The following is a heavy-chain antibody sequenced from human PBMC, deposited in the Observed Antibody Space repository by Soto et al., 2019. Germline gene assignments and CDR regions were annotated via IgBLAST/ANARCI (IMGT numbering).Heavy chain of an antibody. Sequence: GSLRLSCAASGXTFSSYSVSWVRRAPGKGPERSSSISGSGSTIYYADSVKCRFTISRDNSKNTMYLQMSSLRDEDTAVYYSAKVFYYYDSSGYYYFDYWGQGTLGTVSS. CDR1: GXTFSSYS. V-gene: IGHV3-23*01. CDR3: AKVFYYYDSSGYYYFDY. CDR2: ISGSGSTI. J-gene: IGHJ4*02. D-gene: IGHD3-22*01.